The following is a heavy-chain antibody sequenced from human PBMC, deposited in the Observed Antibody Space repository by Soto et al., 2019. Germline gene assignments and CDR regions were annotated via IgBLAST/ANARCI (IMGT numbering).Heavy chain of an antibody. V-gene: IGHV1-69*12. CDR1: GGTFSSYA. CDR2: IIPIFGTA. Sequence: QVQLVQSGAEVKKPGSSVKVSCKASGGTFSSYAISWVRQAPGQGLEWMGGIIPIFGTANYAQKFQGRVTIPADESTSTAYMELSSLRSEDTAVYYCARGRWLQSRLVSSIMAYWGQGTLVTVSS. CDR3: ARGRWLQSRLVSSIMAY. J-gene: IGHJ4*02. D-gene: IGHD3-9*01.